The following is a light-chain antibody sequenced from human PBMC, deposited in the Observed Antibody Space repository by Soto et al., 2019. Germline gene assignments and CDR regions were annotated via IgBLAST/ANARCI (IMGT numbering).Light chain of an antibody. CDR2: DAS. CDR1: QDISNY. CDR3: QQYDNFPTT. Sequence: DIQMTQSPSSLSASVGDRVTITCQASQDISNYLNLYQQKPGKAPRLLIYDASNLETGVPSRFSGSGSGTDFTFTISSLQPKDIATYYCQQYDNFPTTFGQGTRLEIK. J-gene: IGKJ5*01. V-gene: IGKV1-33*01.